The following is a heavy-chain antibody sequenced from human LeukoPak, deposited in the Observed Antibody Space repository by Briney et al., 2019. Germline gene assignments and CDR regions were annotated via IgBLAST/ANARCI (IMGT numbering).Heavy chain of an antibody. CDR3: AKDWHLGG. CDR1: GFTFSVSA. Sequence: GGSLRLSCAASGFTFSVSAMYWIRQAPGKGLECVSDINERGDGTNHADSVKGRYTIFRDNSKNTVYLQEKSLSGEDTDLYYCAKDWHLGGWGQGTLVTVSS. J-gene: IGHJ4*02. CDR2: INERGDGT. V-gene: IGHV3-23*01. D-gene: IGHD1-26*01.